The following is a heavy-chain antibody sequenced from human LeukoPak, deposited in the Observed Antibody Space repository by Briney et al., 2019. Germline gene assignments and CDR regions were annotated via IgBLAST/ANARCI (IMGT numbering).Heavy chain of an antibody. D-gene: IGHD3-22*01. Sequence: GGSLRLSCAASGFSFSSYSMNWVRQAPGKGLEWVSYIRSTGTTTYHADSVQGRFAISRDNGKNSLYLQMNSLRAEDTAVYYCARGAYYDSSGYQLWGQGTLVTVSS. CDR3: ARGAYYDSSGYQL. CDR1: GFSFSSYS. V-gene: IGHV3-48*01. J-gene: IGHJ4*02. CDR2: IRSTGTTT.